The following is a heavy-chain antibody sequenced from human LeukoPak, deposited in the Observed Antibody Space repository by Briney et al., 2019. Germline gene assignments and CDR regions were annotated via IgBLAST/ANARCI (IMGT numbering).Heavy chain of an antibody. V-gene: IGHV5-51*01. CDR2: IYPGDSDT. CDR1: GYSFTSYW. CDR3: ARLPHSSGWYRYYYMDV. J-gene: IGHJ6*03. D-gene: IGHD6-19*01. Sequence: GESLKISCKGSGYSFTSYWIGWVRQMPGKGLEWMGIIYPGDSDTRYSPSFQGQVTISADKSISTAYLQWSSLKASDTAMYYCARLPHSSGWYRYYYMDVWGKGTTVTVSS.